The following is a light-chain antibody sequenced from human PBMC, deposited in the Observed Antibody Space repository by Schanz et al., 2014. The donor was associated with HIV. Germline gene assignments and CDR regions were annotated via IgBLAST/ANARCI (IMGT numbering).Light chain of an antibody. CDR3: QQPASYPLT. CDR2: AAS. Sequence: DIQMTQSPSSLSASVGDRVTITCRASQSISSYLNWYQQKPGKAPKLLIYAASSLHSGVPPRFSGSGSGTEFTLTINSLQPDDFATYYCQQPASYPLTFGGGTKVEIK. CDR1: QSISSY. V-gene: IGKV1-39*01. J-gene: IGKJ4*01.